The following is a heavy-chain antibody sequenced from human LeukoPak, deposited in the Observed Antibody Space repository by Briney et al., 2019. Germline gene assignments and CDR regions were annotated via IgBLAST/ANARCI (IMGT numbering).Heavy chain of an antibody. CDR3: ARLGGSYLPQH. J-gene: IGHJ1*01. CDR2: IYDSGST. D-gene: IGHD1-26*01. CDR1: DDSIVSSIYS. V-gene: IGHV4-39*01. Sequence: PSETLSLTCTVSDDSIVSSIYSWSWVRQPPGKGLEWIATIYDSGSTYYNPSLESRVTISVDTSKNQFSLKVNSVTAADTAVYYCARLGGSYLPQHWGQGTLVTVSS.